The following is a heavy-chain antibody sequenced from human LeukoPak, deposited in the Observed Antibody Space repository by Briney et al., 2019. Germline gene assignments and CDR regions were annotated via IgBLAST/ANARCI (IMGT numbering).Heavy chain of an antibody. J-gene: IGHJ4*02. CDR1: GFTFSSYA. CDR2: ISGSGGST. Sequence: GGSLRLSCAASGFTFSSYAMSWVRQAPGKGLEWVSAISGSGGSTYYADSVKGRFTISRANSKNTLYLQMNSLRAEDTAVYYCAKSAGKTMTKSTFDYWGQGTLVTVSS. CDR3: AKSAGKTMTKSTFDY. D-gene: IGHD4-11*01. V-gene: IGHV3-23*01.